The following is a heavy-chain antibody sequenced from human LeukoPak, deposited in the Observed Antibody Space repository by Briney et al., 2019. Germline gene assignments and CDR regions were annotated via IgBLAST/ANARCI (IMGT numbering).Heavy chain of an antibody. CDR1: GFTFSSYG. CDR3: ARENPMISFGGVIVTKQFADY. Sequence: GGSLRLSCAASGFTFSSYGTHWVRQAPGKGLEWVAVISYDGSNKYYADSVKGRFTISRDNSKNTLYLQMNSLRAEDTAVSYCARENPMISFGGVIVTKQFADYWGQGALVTVSS. CDR2: ISYDGSNK. J-gene: IGHJ4*02. V-gene: IGHV3-30*03. D-gene: IGHD3-16*02.